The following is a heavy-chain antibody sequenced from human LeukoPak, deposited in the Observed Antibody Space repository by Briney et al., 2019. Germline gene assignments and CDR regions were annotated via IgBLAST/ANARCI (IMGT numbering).Heavy chain of an antibody. CDR2: ISGSGGST. CDR1: GFTFSSYG. J-gene: IGHJ4*02. CDR3: AKTEGGSYYSSRSAYYFDY. Sequence: GGSLRLSCAASGFTFSSYGMSWVRQAPGKGLEWVSAISGSGGSTYYADSVKGRFTISRDNSKNTLYLQMNSLRAEDTAVYYCAKTEGGSYYSSRSAYYFDYWGQGTLVTVSS. V-gene: IGHV3-23*01. D-gene: IGHD1-26*01.